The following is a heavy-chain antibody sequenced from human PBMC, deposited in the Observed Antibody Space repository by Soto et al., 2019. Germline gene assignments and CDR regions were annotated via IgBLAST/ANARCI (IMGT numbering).Heavy chain of an antibody. J-gene: IGHJ4*02. CDR2: VYRTGST. Sequence: SETLSLTCAVSGGSIITFNWWSWVRQPPGKGLEWIGEVYRTGSTNYNPTLESRLTISVDKSKNQFSLKLTSVTAANTAVYYCARARATIAAAAIFDCWGQGTLVTVS. CDR1: GGSIITFNW. D-gene: IGHD6-13*01. CDR3: ARARATIAAAAIFDC. V-gene: IGHV4-4*02.